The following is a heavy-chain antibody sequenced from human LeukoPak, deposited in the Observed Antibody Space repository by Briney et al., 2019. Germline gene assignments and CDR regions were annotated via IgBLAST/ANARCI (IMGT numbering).Heavy chain of an antibody. CDR1: GGSISSGGYY. CDR2: IYYSGST. Sequence: SETLSLTCTVSGGSISSGGYYWSWIRQHPGKGLEWIGYIYYSGSTYYNPSLKSRVTISVDTSKNQFSLKVSSVTAADTAVYYCAKNLRAGAAWLVEGYFDNWGQGTLVTVSS. J-gene: IGHJ4*02. D-gene: IGHD6-19*01. CDR3: AKNLRAGAAWLVEGYFDN. V-gene: IGHV4-31*03.